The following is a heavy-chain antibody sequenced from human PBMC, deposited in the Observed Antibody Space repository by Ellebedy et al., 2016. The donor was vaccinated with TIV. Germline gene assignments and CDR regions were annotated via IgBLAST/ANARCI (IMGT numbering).Heavy chain of an antibody. CDR3: VRYGINGMDV. D-gene: IGHD1-1*01. CDR1: GFLFSAYD. J-gene: IGHJ6*02. Sequence: GESLKISXAASGFLFSAYDMEWVRQVPGKGLEWVSGIGSPGDTDYPDSVKGRFTISRENAKNLLHLQMNNLIVEDTGVYFCVRYGINGMDVWGQGTPVIVSS. CDR2: IGSPGDT. V-gene: IGHV3-13*01.